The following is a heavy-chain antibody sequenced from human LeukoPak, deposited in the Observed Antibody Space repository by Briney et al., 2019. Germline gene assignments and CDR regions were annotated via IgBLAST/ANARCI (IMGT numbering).Heavy chain of an antibody. D-gene: IGHD2-2*01. CDR2: ISSSSSYI. V-gene: IGHV3-21*01. CDR1: GFTFSSYS. Sequence: PGGSLRLSCAASGFTFSSYSMNWVRQAPGKGMEWVSSISSSSSYIYYADSVKGRFTTSRDNAKNSLYLQMNSLRAEDTAVYYCATSEPAAPLDYWGQGTLVTVSS. J-gene: IGHJ4*02. CDR3: ATSEPAAPLDY.